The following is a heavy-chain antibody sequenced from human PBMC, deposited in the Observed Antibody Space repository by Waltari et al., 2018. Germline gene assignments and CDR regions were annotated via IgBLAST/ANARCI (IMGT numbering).Heavy chain of an antibody. J-gene: IGHJ3*02. CDR3: AAFDI. CDR1: GGSISSGSYY. V-gene: IGHV3-11*04. CDR2: ISSSSSTI. Sequence: QVQLQESGPGLVKPSQTLSLTCTVSGGSISSGSYYWSWVRQAPGKGLEWVSYISSSSSTIYYADSVKGRFTISRDNAKNSLYLQMNSLRAEDTAVYYCAAFDIWGQGTMVTVSS.